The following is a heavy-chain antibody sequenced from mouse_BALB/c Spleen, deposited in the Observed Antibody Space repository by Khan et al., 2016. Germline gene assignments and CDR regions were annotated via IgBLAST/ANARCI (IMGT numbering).Heavy chain of an antibody. Sequence: VQLKESGGDLVKPGGSLKLSCAASGFTFSSYAMSWVRQSPEKRLEWVAEISSGGSYTYYPDTVTGRFTISRDNAKNTLYLEMSSLRSEDTAMYFCARDPHYYGSIYLYFDVWGAGTTVTVSS. D-gene: IGHD1-1*01. CDR2: ISSGGSYT. J-gene: IGHJ1*01. CDR1: GFTFSSYA. V-gene: IGHV5-9-4*01. CDR3: ARDPHYYGSIYLYFDV.